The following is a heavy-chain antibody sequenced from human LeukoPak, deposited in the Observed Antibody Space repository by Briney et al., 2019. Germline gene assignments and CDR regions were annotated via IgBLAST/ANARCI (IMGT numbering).Heavy chain of an antibody. Sequence: GASVKVSCKASGYTFTGYYMHWVRQAPGQGLEWMGWINPNSGGTNYAQKFQGRVTMTRDTSISTAYMELSSLRSEDTAVYYCATLDYYGSGSSRYVPYYYYYMDVWGKGTTVTVSS. CDR2: INPNSGGT. D-gene: IGHD3-10*01. CDR1: GYTFTGYY. J-gene: IGHJ6*03. CDR3: ATLDYYGSGSSRYVPYYYYYMDV. V-gene: IGHV1-2*02.